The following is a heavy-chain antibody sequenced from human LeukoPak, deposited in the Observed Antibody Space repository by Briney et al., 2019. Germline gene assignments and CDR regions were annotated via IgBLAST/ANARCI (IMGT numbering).Heavy chain of an antibody. CDR1: GGSFSGYY. D-gene: IGHD2-15*01. V-gene: IGHV4-34*01. CDR2: INHSGST. CDR3: ARGGPPNIVVVVAATHFDY. Sequence: PSETLSLTCAVYGGSFSGYYWSWIRQPPGKGLEWIGEINHSGSTNYNPSLKSRVTISADTSKNQFSLKLSSVTAADTAVYYCARGGPPNIVVVVAATHFDYWGQGTLVTVSS. J-gene: IGHJ4*02.